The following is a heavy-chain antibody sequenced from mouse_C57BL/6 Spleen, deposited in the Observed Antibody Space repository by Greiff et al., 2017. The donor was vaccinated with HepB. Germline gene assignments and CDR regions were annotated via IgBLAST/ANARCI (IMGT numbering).Heavy chain of an antibody. V-gene: IGHV1-64*01. CDR1: GYTFTSYW. D-gene: IGHD3-1*01. CDR3: ARVGLQRGLGDY. J-gene: IGHJ2*01. Sequence: QVQLQQPGAELVKPGASVKLSCKASGYTFTSYWMHWVKQRPGQGLEWIGMIHPNSGSTNYNEKFKSKATLTVDKSSSTAYMQLSSLTSEDSAVYYCARVGLQRGLGDYWGQGTTLTVSS. CDR2: IHPNSGST.